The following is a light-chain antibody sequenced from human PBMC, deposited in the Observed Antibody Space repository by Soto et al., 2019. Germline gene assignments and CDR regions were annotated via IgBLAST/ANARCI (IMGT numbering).Light chain of an antibody. Sequence: EIVLTQSPGTLYLSPGERATLSCRASQSVSSNYLAWYQQKRGQAPRPLIYAASARATGIPDRFSGSGSGTDFTLTISRLEPEDFAVYFCQLYGSSPPRYTFGQATKVDIK. CDR2: AAS. CDR3: QLYGSSPPRYT. J-gene: IGKJ2*01. V-gene: IGKV3-20*01. CDR1: QSVSSNY.